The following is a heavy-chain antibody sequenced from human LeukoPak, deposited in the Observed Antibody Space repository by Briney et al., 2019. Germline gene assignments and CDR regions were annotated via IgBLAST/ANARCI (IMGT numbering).Heavy chain of an antibody. J-gene: IGHJ4*02. D-gene: IGHD5-12*01. Sequence: GVSLRLSCAASGFTFSSYAMSWVRQAPGKGLEWVSSISGGGGVTYYADSVKGRFTISRDNSKNTVYLQMNSLRAEDTAVHYCAKDPRVATIEIFDYWGQGTLVTVSS. V-gene: IGHV3-23*01. CDR3: AKDPRVATIEIFDY. CDR2: ISGGGGVT. CDR1: GFTFSSYA.